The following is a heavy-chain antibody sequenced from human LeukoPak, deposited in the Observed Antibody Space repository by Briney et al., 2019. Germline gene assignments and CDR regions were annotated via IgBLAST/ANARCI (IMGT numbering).Heavy chain of an antibody. CDR2: IRSKAYGGTT. D-gene: IGHD3-22*01. CDR1: GFTFGDHA. Sequence: PGRSLRLSCTGSGFTFGDHAMSWFRQAPGKGLEWVSYIRSKAYGGTTEYAASVKGRFTISRDDSESIAYLQMNSLKTEDTAVYYCTRDLPSSYYDSSGYSLWYFDYWGQGTLVTVSS. V-gene: IGHV3-49*03. J-gene: IGHJ4*02. CDR3: TRDLPSSYYDSSGYSLWYFDY.